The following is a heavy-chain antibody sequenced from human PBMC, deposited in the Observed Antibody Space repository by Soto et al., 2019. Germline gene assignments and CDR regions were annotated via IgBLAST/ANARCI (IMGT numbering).Heavy chain of an antibody. V-gene: IGHV1-3*01. Sequence: QVQLVQSGTEVKKPGASVKVSCKTSGYTFTSYAVHWVRQAPGQRLQWMGWVNPGNDNIAYSQKFQGRVTITRDPSATTAYMELSSLTSEDTAVYYGARGVVGSWKAGFFDYWGQGTLVTVS. J-gene: IGHJ4*02. D-gene: IGHD1-1*01. CDR1: GYTFTSYA. CDR2: VNPGNDNI. CDR3: ARGVVGSWKAGFFDY.